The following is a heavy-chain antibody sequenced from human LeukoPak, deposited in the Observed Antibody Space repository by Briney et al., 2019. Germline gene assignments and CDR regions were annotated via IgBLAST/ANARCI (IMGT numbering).Heavy chain of an antibody. Sequence: GGSLRLSCAASGFTFSSYSMNWVRQAPGKGLEWVSSISSSSTYIYYAESVEGRFTISRDNAKNSLYLQMNSLRAEDTAVYYCAKREYYYYMDVWGKGTTVTVSS. D-gene: IGHD2/OR15-2a*01. CDR3: AKREYYYYMDV. CDR1: GFTFSSYS. V-gene: IGHV3-21*04. J-gene: IGHJ6*03. CDR2: ISSSSTYI.